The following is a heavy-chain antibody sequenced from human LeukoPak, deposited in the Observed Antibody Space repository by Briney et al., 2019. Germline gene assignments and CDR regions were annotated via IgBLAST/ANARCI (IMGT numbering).Heavy chain of an antibody. V-gene: IGHV6-1*01. J-gene: IGHJ6*02. CDR2: TYYRSKWYT. Sequence: SQTLSLTCAISGDSVSSKSTAWNWIRQSPSRGLEWLGRTYYRSKWYTGYAVSVKGRITINPDTSKNQFSLQLNSVTPEDTAVYYCAASPIRSYGPSSGWFNYYYYYGMDVWGQGTTVTVSS. CDR3: AASPIRSYGPSSGWFNYYYYYGMDV. D-gene: IGHD6-19*01. CDR1: GDSVSSKSTA.